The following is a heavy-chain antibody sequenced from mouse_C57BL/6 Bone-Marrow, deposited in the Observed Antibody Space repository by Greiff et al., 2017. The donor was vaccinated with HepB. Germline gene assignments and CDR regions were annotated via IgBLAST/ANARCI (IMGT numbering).Heavy chain of an antibody. J-gene: IGHJ2*01. CDR1: GYTFTSYG. CDR3: ARGLWYPFDY. D-gene: IGHD2-1*01. Sequence: QVQLKESGAELARPGASVKLSCKASGYTFTSYGISWVKQRTGQSLEWIGEIYPRSGNTYYNEKFKGKATLTADKSSSTAYMELRSLTSEDSAVYFCARGLWYPFDYWGQGTTLTVSS. V-gene: IGHV1-81*01. CDR2: IYPRSGNT.